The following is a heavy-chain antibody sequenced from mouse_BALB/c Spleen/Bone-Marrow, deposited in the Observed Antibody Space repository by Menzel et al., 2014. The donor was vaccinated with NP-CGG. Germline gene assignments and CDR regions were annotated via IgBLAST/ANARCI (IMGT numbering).Heavy chain of an antibody. V-gene: IGHV5-6*01. CDR2: ISSGGSYT. D-gene: IGHD2-12*01. Sequence: EVQRVESGGDLVKPGGSLKLSCAASGFTFSSYGMSWVRQTPDKRLEWVATISSGGSYTYYPDSVKGRFTISRDNAKNTLYLQMSSLKSEDTAMYYCASQHLRRVCGMDYWGQGTSVTVSS. CDR3: ASQHLRRVCGMDY. J-gene: IGHJ4*01. CDR1: GFTFSSYG.